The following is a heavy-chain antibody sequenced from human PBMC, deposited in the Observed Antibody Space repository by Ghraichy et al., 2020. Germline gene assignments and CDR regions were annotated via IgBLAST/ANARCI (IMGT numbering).Heavy chain of an antibody. Sequence: GGSLRLSCAASGFTFSSYAMSWVRQAPGKGLEWVSAISGSGGSTYYADSVKGRFTISRDNSKNTLYLQMNSLRAEDTAVYYCAKSRGVGATSRSSYYYYGMDVWGQGTTVTVSS. CDR1: GFTFSSYA. J-gene: IGHJ6*02. CDR3: AKSRGVGATSRSSYYYYGMDV. CDR2: ISGSGGST. V-gene: IGHV3-23*01. D-gene: IGHD1-26*01.